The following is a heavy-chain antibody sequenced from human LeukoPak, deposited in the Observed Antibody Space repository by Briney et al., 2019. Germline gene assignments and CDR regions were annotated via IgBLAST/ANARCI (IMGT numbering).Heavy chain of an antibody. J-gene: IGHJ4*02. V-gene: IGHV3-49*04. CDR3: QVTATNFDY. D-gene: IGHD2-21*02. Sequence: GGSLRLSCTASGFTFGDYAMSWVRQAPGKGLEWVGFIRSKAYGGTTEYAASVKGRFTISRDDSKSIAYLQMNSLKTEDTAVYYCQVTATNFDYWGQGTLVTASS. CDR2: IRSKAYGGTT. CDR1: GFTFGDYA.